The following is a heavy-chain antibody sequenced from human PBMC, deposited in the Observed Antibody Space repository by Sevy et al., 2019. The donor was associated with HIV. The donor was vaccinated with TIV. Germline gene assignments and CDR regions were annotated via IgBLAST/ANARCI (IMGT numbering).Heavy chain of an antibody. CDR1: GYSFTSYW. Sequence: GESLKISCKGSGYSFTSYWIGWVRQMPGKGLEWMGIIYPGDSDTRYNRSFQGQVTISADKSISTAYLQWSSLKASDTAMYYCARLKVPAAILGAFDYWGQGTLVTVSS. CDR2: IYPGDSDT. CDR3: ARLKVPAAILGAFDY. J-gene: IGHJ4*02. V-gene: IGHV5-51*01. D-gene: IGHD2-2*01.